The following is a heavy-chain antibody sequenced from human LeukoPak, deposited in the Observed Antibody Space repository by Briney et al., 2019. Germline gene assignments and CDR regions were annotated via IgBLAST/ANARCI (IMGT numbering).Heavy chain of an antibody. CDR2: IYTSGST. CDR1: GGSFSGYY. J-gene: IGHJ5*02. CDR3: ARGSNYVWFDP. V-gene: IGHV4-59*10. D-gene: IGHD4-11*01. Sequence: SETLSLTCAVYGGSFSGYYWSWIRQPAGKGLEWIGRIYTSGSTNYNPSLKSRVTISVDTSKNQFSLKLSSVTAADTAVYYCARGSNYVWFDPWGQGTLVTVSS.